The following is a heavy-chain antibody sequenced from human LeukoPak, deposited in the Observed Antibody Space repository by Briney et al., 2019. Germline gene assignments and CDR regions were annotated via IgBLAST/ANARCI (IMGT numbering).Heavy chain of an antibody. Sequence: ASVKVSCKASGYTFTGYYMHWVRQAPGQGLEWMGWINPNSGGTNYAQKFQGWVTMTRDTSISTAYMELSRLRSDDTAVYYCARGGRTMIVVVSHAFDIWGQGTMVTVCS. CDR3: ARGGRTMIVVVSHAFDI. V-gene: IGHV1-2*04. CDR1: GYTFTGYY. D-gene: IGHD3-22*01. CDR2: INPNSGGT. J-gene: IGHJ3*02.